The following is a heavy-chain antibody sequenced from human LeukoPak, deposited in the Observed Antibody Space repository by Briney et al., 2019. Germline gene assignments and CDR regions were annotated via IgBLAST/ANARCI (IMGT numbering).Heavy chain of an antibody. CDR1: GVTLNDYA. CDR2: FIPILGTA. J-gene: IGHJ6*04. CDR3: AGIPVFGVVLHQEPV. V-gene: IGHV1-69*10. Sequence: ASVKVSCKASGVTLNDYALNWVRQAPGQGLEWMGVFIPILGTANSTQKFRDRVTITADISTNTAYMELSSLRSEDTSVYFCAGIPVFGVVLHQEPVWGKGTTVTVSS. D-gene: IGHD3-3*01.